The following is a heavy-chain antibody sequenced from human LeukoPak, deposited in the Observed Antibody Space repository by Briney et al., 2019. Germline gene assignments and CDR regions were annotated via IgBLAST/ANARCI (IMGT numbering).Heavy chain of an antibody. CDR1: GGSISSHY. V-gene: IGHV4-59*11. D-gene: IGHD1-7*01. CDR3: ARYVIYNWNYEGWFDP. J-gene: IGHJ5*02. Sequence: KPSETLSLTCTVSGGSISSHYRGWIRQPPGKGLEWIGYIYYSGSTNYNPSLKSRVTISVDTSKNQFSLKLSSVTAADTAVYYCARYVIYNWNYEGWFDPWGQGTLVTVSS. CDR2: IYYSGST.